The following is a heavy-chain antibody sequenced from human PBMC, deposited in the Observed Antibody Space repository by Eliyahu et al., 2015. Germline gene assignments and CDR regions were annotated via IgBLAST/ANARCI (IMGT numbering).Heavy chain of an antibody. J-gene: IGHJ4*02. V-gene: IGHV3-30*02. CDR2: IRYDGNYK. CDR3: AKDLGYCTGTSCYTRLLLDY. D-gene: IGHD2-2*02. CDR1: GFSFXXYA. Sequence: QVQLMESGGGVVQPGGSLRLSCAASGFSFXXYAXXGVRQAPGKGLEWVASIRYDGNYKYFADSLKGRLTISRDNSKNTLYLQVNSLRPEDTAVYYCAKDLGYCTGTSCYTRLLLDYWGQGTLVTVSS.